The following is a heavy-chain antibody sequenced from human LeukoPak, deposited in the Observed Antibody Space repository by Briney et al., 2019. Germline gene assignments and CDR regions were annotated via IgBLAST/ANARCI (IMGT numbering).Heavy chain of an antibody. CDR2: IYYSGST. CDR3: ARGTYYYDSSGYYYVPSNHDAFDI. CDR1: GGSISSYY. J-gene: IGHJ3*02. D-gene: IGHD3-22*01. Sequence: SETLSLTCTVSGGSISSYYWSWIRQPPGKGLEWIGYIYYSGSTNYNPSLKSRVTISVDTSKNQFSLKLSSVTAADTAVYYCARGTYYYDSSGYYYVPSNHDAFDIWGQGTMVTVSS. V-gene: IGHV4-59*01.